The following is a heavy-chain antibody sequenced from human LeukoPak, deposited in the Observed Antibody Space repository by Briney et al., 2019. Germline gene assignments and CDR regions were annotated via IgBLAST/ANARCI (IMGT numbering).Heavy chain of an antibody. J-gene: IGHJ4*02. CDR1: GGAISSYY. V-gene: IGHV4-59*01. CDR3: ARVRDRSGYFYDFDY. CDR2: IHYTGST. Sequence: PSETPSLTCTVSGGAISSYYWSWIRQPPGTGLEWIGYIHYTGSTNYNPSLKSRVTISVDTSKNQFSLKLSSVTAADTAVYYCARVRDRSGYFYDFDYWGQGTLVTVSS. D-gene: IGHD3-22*01.